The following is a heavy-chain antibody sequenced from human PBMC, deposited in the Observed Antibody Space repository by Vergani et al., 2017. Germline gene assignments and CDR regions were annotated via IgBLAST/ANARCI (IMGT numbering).Heavy chain of an antibody. CDR1: GFTFSSYS. CDR3: AKDMYYYDSSGYYLDIDY. J-gene: IGHJ4*02. V-gene: IGHV3-30*18. D-gene: IGHD3-22*01. CDR2: ISYDGSNK. Sequence: VQLVESGGGLVQPGGSLRLSCAASGFTFSSYSMNWVRQAPGKGLEWVAVISYDGSNKYYADSVKGRFTISRDNSKNTLYLQMNSLRAEDTAVYYCAKDMYYYDSSGYYLDIDYWGQGTLVTGSS.